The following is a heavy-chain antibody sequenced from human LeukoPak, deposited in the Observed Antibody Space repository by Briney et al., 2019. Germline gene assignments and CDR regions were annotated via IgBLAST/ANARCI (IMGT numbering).Heavy chain of an antibody. D-gene: IGHD1-26*01. CDR3: AKAAVASGTSLRSFDY. CDR2: IRGSGDSST. V-gene: IGHV3-23*01. Sequence: PGGTLRLSCAASGFTFTSYVMTWVRQAPGKGLEWVSGIRGSGDSSTYYIDSVKGRFTISRDNSKNTLYLQMNSLRVEDTAVYYCAKAAVASGTSLRSFDYWGQGTLVTVSS. J-gene: IGHJ4*02. CDR1: GFTFTSYV.